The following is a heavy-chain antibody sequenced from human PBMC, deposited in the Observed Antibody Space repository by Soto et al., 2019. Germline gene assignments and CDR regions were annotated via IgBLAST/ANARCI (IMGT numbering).Heavy chain of an antibody. CDR3: AKAKNWGGNYFDN. Sequence: AGSLRLSCAASRFTFDKFSMSWVRQAPGKGLEWVSSITASGGTTFYADSLKGRFTISRDNSKNTLYLQMSGLGAEDSALYYCAKAKNWGGNYFDNWGQGTQVTVSS. V-gene: IGHV3-23*01. D-gene: IGHD3-10*01. CDR2: ITASGGTT. CDR1: RFTFDKFS. J-gene: IGHJ4*02.